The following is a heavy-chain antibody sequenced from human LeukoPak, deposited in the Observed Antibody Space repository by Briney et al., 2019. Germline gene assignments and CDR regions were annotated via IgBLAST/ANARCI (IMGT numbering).Heavy chain of an antibody. J-gene: IGHJ2*01. D-gene: IGHD3/OR15-3a*01. Sequence: GGSLRLSCAGSGFTFSTYAMSWVRQAPGKGLEWVSSISGSGSSRYYADSVKGRFTISRDNSKNTLLLQMNSLRAEDTAIYYCAKDWTGTKPFDLWGRGTLVTVSS. CDR3: AKDWTGTKPFDL. CDR1: GFTFSTYA. CDR2: ISGSGSSR. V-gene: IGHV3-23*01.